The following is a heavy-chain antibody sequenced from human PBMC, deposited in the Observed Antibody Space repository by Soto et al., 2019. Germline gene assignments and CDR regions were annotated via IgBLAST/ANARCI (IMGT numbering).Heavy chain of an antibody. CDR1: GGSISSGGYY. CDR3: ARVQYQLLLVDY. CDR2: IYYSGST. J-gene: IGHJ4*02. D-gene: IGHD2-2*01. V-gene: IGHV4-31*03. Sequence: SETLSLTCTVSGGSISSGGYYWSWIRQHPGKGLEWIGYIYYSGSTYYNPSLKSRVTISVDTSKNQFSLKLSSVTAADTAVYYCARVQYQLLLVDYWGQGALVTVSS.